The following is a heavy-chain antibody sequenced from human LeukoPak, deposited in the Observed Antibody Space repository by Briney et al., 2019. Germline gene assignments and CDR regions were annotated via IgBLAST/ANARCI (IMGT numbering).Heavy chain of an antibody. CDR2: ISSSSSYI. CDR1: GFPFTNAW. V-gene: IGHV3-21*01. J-gene: IGHJ4*02. CDR3: ARDKAYYYGSGSYYILRPRKGFDY. Sequence: GGSLRLSCAASGFPFTNAWMNWVRQAPGKGLEWVSSISSSSSYIYYADSVKGRFTISRDNAKNSLYLQMNSLRAEDTAVYYCARDKAYYYGSGSYYILRPRKGFDYWGQGTLVTVSS. D-gene: IGHD3-10*01.